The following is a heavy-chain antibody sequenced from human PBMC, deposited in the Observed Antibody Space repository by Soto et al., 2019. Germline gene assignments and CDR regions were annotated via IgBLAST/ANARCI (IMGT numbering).Heavy chain of an antibody. CDR1: GFTFSSYG. J-gene: IGHJ6*02. CDR3: ARVEGAPPLNYDFWSGYYTILKTYYGMDV. D-gene: IGHD3-3*01. V-gene: IGHV3-30*03. CDR2: ISYDGSNK. Sequence: GGSLRLSCAASGFTFSSYGMHWVRQAPGKGLEWVAVISYDGSNKYYADSVKGRFTISRDNSKNTLCLQMNSLRAEDTAVYYCARVEGAPPLNYDFWSGYYTILKTYYGMDVWGQGTTVTVSS.